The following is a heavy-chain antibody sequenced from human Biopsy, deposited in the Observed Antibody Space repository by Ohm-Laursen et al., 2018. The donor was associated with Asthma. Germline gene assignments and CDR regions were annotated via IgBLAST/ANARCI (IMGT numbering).Heavy chain of an antibody. CDR1: GGTFNTYV. J-gene: IGHJ4*02. CDR2: INSVFGTT. CDR3: ARKAGSCISRTCYSLDF. V-gene: IGHV1-69*13. D-gene: IGHD2-2*01. Sequence: SVKVSCKPLGGTFNTYVIGWARQAPGQGLEWMGGINSVFGTTTYPQKFQDRVTITADDSTSTVYMELSSLGSEDTAVYYCARKAGSCISRTCYSLDFWGQGTLVTVSS.